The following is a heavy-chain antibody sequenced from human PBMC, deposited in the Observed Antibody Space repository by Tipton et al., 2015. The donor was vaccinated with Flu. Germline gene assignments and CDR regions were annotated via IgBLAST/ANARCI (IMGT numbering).Heavy chain of an antibody. V-gene: IGHV1-69*09. CDR3: AKDHGCTTSTCFIRHYDGMDV. Sequence: QLVQSGAELKKPGSSVKVSCKASGGTFPSYGINWVRQAPGQGLEWMGRIIPNLGTSDYEQKFQGRITLSADRIKSTAYMELSNLRSEDPAVYYCAKDHGCTTSTCFIRHYDGMDVWGQGTTVTVSS. CDR2: IIPNLGTS. D-gene: IGHD4-11*01. J-gene: IGHJ6*02. CDR1: GGTFPSYG.